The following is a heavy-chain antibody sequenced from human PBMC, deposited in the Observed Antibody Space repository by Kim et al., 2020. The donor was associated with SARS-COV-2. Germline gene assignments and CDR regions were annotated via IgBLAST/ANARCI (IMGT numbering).Heavy chain of an antibody. V-gene: IGHV4-59*13. CDR3: ARGMGDYGDYQDY. D-gene: IGHD4-17*01. Sequence: SETLSLTCTVSGDSINNYYWSWIRHAPGEGLEWIGHIFYSGSTNYNPSLKSRVTISVDTSKNQFSLKLSSVTAADTAVYYCARGMGDYGDYQDYWGQGTL. CDR2: IFYSGST. CDR1: GDSINNYY. J-gene: IGHJ4*02.